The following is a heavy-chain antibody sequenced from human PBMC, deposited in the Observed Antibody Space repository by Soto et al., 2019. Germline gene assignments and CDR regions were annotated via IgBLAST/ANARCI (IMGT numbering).Heavy chain of an antibody. Sequence: ASVKVSCKASGYTFTSYDINWVRQATGQGLEWMGWMNPNSGNTGYAQKFQGRVTITADESTSTAYMELSSLRSEDTAVYYCASAGPYDYVWGSYPPFDPWGQGTLVTVSS. V-gene: IGHV1-8*01. J-gene: IGHJ5*02. CDR1: GYTFTSYD. CDR3: ASAGPYDYVWGSYPPFDP. D-gene: IGHD3-16*02. CDR2: MNPNSGNT.